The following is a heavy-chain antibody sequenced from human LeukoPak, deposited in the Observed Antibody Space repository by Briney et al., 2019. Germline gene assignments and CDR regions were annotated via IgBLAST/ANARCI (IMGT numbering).Heavy chain of an antibody. CDR3: AKVRQWLLY. J-gene: IGHJ4*02. CDR2: ISGSGGST. Sequence: PGGFLRLSCAASELTFSRYAMSWVRQAPGKGLEWVSAISGSGGSTFYADSVKGRFTISRDNSKNTLYLQMDSLRAEDTALYYCAKVRQWLLYWGQGTLVTVSS. D-gene: IGHD6-19*01. V-gene: IGHV3-23*01. CDR1: ELTFSRYA.